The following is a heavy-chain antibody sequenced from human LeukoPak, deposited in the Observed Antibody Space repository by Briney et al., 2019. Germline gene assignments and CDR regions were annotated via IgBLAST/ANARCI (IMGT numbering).Heavy chain of an antibody. D-gene: IGHD1-26*01. Sequence: PGGSLRLSCAASGFTFSSYDMHWVHQATGKGLEWVSAIGTAGDSYYPGSVKGRFTISRENAKNSLYLQMNSLRAGDTAVYYCARSSGSYSLFDYWGQGTLVTVSS. CDR3: ARSSGSYSLFDY. CDR2: IGTAGDS. V-gene: IGHV3-13*01. J-gene: IGHJ4*02. CDR1: GFTFSSYD.